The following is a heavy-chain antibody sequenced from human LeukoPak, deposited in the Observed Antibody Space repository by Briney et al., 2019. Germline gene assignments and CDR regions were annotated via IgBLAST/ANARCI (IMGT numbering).Heavy chain of an antibody. D-gene: IGHD3-9*01. J-gene: IGHJ4*02. CDR3: ATPKYYDILTGYYK. Sequence: ASVKVSCKVSGYTLTELSMHWVRQAPGKGLEWMGGFDPEDGETIYAQKFQGRVTMTEDTSTDTAYMELSSLRSEDTAVYCCATPKYYDILTGYYKWGQGTLVTVSS. CDR1: GYTLTELS. V-gene: IGHV1-24*01. CDR2: FDPEDGET.